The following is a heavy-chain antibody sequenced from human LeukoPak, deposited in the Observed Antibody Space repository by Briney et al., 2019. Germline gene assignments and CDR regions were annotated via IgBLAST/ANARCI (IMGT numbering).Heavy chain of an antibody. V-gene: IGHV3-7*03. J-gene: IGHJ4*02. CDR3: AKSPGTFITMIVFDY. Sequence: GGSLRLSCAASGFTISNLWMTWVRQAPGKGLECVANIKGDGSEKNYVDSVKGRFTISRDNSKNTLYLQMNSLRAEDTAVYYCAKSPGTFITMIVFDYWGQGTLVTVSS. CDR1: GFTISNLW. CDR2: IKGDGSEK. D-gene: IGHD3-22*01.